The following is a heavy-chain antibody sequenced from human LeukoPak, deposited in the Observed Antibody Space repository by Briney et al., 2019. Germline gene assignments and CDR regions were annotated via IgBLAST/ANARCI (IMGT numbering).Heavy chain of an antibody. CDR1: GFTFSSYA. CDR2: ISGSGGST. CDR3: ARDLSRGKSHAFDI. J-gene: IGHJ3*02. Sequence: GGSLRLSCAASGFTFSSYAMSWVRQAPGKGLEWVSAISGSGGSTYYADSAKGRFTISRDNAKNSLYLQMNSLRAEDTAVYYCARDLSRGKSHAFDIWGQGTMVTVSS. V-gene: IGHV3-23*01. D-gene: IGHD2/OR15-2a*01.